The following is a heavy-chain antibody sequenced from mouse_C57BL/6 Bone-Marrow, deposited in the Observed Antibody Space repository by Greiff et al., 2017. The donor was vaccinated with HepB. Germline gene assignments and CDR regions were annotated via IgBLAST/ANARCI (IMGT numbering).Heavy chain of an antibody. Sequence: QVQLQQSGAELVRPGASVKLSCKASGYTFTDYYINWVKQRPGQGLEWIARIYPGSGNTYYNEKFKGKATLTAEKSSSTAYMQLSSLTSEDSAVYFCARGEYYDGYLDYWGQGTTLTVSS. CDR1: GYTFTDYY. D-gene: IGHD2-3*01. V-gene: IGHV1-76*01. J-gene: IGHJ2*01. CDR3: ARGEYYDGYLDY. CDR2: IYPGSGNT.